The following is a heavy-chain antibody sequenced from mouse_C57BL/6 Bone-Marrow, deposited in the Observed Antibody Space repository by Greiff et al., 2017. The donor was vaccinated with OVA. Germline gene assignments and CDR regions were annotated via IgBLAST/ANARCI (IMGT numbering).Heavy chain of an antibody. Sequence: QVQLQQPGAELVRPGTSVKLSCKASGYTFTSYWMHWVKQRPGQGLEWIGVIDPSDSYTNYNQKFKSKATLTVDTSSSTAYMQLSSLTSEDSAVYYCARERLRRGAMDYWGQGTSVTVPS. CDR1: GYTFTSYW. V-gene: IGHV1-59*01. CDR2: IDPSDSYT. D-gene: IGHD2-2*01. CDR3: ARERLRRGAMDY. J-gene: IGHJ4*01.